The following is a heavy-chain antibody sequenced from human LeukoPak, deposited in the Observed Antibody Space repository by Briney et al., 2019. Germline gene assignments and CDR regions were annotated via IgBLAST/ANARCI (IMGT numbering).Heavy chain of an antibody. CDR1: GGSISSLY. J-gene: IGHJ4*02. CDR3: ARHRAYSSSSPFDY. D-gene: IGHD6-6*01. Sequence: SETLSLTCSVSGGSISSLYWSWIRQPPGKGLEWIGYIYYTRSTNYNPSLKSRVTMFVDMSKNQFSLRLSAVTAADTAVYYCARHRAYSSSSPFDYWGQGTLVTVSS. CDR2: IYYTRST. V-gene: IGHV4-59*08.